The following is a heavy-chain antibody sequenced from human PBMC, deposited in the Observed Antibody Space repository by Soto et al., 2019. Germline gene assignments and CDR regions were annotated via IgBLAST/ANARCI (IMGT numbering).Heavy chain of an antibody. D-gene: IGHD3-9*01. J-gene: IGHJ4*02. V-gene: IGHV4-34*01. Sequence: QVQLQQWGAGLLKPSETLSLTCAVYGGSFSGYYWSWIRQPPGKGLEWIGEINHSGSTNYNPSLKSRVTISVDTSKNQFSLKLSSVTAADTAVYYCARVLQLRYFDWLPRWYFDYWGQGTLVTVSS. CDR3: ARVLQLRYFDWLPRWYFDY. CDR2: INHSGST. CDR1: GGSFSGYY.